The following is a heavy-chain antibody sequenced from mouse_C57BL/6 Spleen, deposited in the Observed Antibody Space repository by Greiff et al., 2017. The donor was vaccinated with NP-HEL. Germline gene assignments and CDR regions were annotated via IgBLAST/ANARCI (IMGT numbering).Heavy chain of an antibody. CDR2: ISYDGSN. Sequence: EVHLVESGPGLVKPSQSLSLTCSVTGYSITSGYYWNWIRQFPGNKLEWMGYISYDGSNNYNPSLKNRISITRDTSKNQFFLKLNSVTTEDTATYYCARERDDGYYRYFDVWGTGTTVTVSS. D-gene: IGHD2-3*01. CDR3: ARERDDGYYRYFDV. V-gene: IGHV3-6*01. CDR1: GYSITSGYY. J-gene: IGHJ1*03.